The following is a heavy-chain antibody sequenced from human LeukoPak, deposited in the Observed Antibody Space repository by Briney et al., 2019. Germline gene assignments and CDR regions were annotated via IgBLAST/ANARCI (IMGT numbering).Heavy chain of an antibody. CDR2: IYYSGNT. J-gene: IGHJ5*02. D-gene: IGHD4-17*01. CDR3: AMQVGIYGDYNNWFDP. Sequence: SETLSLTCTVSGGSISSYYWSWIRQPPGKGLEWIGYIYYSGNTRHNPSLKSRVTISLDISKNHFSLRLSSVTAADTAVYYCAMQVGIYGDYNNWFDPWGQGARVTVSS. V-gene: IGHV4-59*08. CDR1: GGSISSYY.